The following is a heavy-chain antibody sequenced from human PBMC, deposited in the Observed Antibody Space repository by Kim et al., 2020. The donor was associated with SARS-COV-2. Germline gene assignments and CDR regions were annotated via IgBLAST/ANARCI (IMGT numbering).Heavy chain of an antibody. V-gene: IGHV3-9*01. CDR1: GLTFEDHA. CDR3: VKGNDMDV. CDR2: ISWTSESL. Sequence: GGSLRLSCVGSGLTFEDHAMHWVRQAPGKGLEWVSGISWTSESLGYADSVKGRFTISRDNTKNSLYLQMNSLRLEDTAVYYCVKGNDMDVWGQGTTVIVSS. J-gene: IGHJ6*02.